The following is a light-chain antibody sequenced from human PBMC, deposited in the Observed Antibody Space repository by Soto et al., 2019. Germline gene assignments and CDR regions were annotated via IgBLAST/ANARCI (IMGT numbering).Light chain of an antibody. V-gene: IGKV1-39*01. CDR3: QQTYNTPPWT. Sequence: DIQMNQSPSSLSASVGDRVTITCRASQSIRSNLNWYQQKPGKAPNLLIYTASNLQSGVPSRFSGSGSGTDFTLTISSLQPEDFATYYCQQTYNTPPWTFGQGTKVEI. CDR1: QSIRSN. CDR2: TAS. J-gene: IGKJ1*01.